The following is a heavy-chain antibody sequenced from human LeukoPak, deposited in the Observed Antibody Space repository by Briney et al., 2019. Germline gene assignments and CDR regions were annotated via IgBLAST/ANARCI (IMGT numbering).Heavy chain of an antibody. Sequence: WETLSLTCTVAGGSISSYYWSWIRQPPGKGLEWIGYIYYSGSTNYNPSLKSRVTISVDTSKNQFSLKLSSVTAADTAVYYCARAGVATITVDYWGQGTLVTVSS. J-gene: IGHJ4*02. CDR1: GGSISSYY. CDR3: ARAGVATITVDY. V-gene: IGHV4-59*01. CDR2: IYYSGST. D-gene: IGHD5-12*01.